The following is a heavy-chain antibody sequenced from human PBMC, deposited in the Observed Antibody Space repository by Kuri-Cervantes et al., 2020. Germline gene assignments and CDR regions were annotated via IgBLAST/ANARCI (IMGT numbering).Heavy chain of an antibody. CDR3: ARSCDLWRYFDY. CDR2: INHSGST. CDR1: GGSISSYY. D-gene: IGHD2-21*02. J-gene: IGHJ4*02. V-gene: IGHV4-34*01. Sequence: SETLSLTCTVSGGSISSYYWSWIRQPPGKGLEWIGEINHSGSTNYNPSLKSRVTISVDTSKNQFSLKLSSVTAADTAVYYCARSCDLWRYFDYWGQGTLVTVSS.